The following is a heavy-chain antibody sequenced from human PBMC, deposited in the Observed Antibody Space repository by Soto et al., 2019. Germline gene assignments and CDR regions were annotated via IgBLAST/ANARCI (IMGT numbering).Heavy chain of an antibody. CDR3: ARAPTSRFDY. Sequence: PGGSLRLSCAASGFTFRTFAMHWIRQAPGKDLEWVAVISSDGSTRYYADSVKGRFTISRDNSKNTLFLQMNSLRPEDTAVYYCARAPTSRFDYWGQGTLVTVSS. CDR1: GFTFRTFA. CDR2: ISSDGSTR. V-gene: IGHV3-30-3*01. J-gene: IGHJ4*02.